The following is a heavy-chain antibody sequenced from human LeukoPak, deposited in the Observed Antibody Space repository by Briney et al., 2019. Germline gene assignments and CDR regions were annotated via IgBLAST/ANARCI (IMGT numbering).Heavy chain of an antibody. CDR3: ASAGRDDYFDY. CDR2: IYPGDSDT. V-gene: IGHV5-51*01. D-gene: IGHD5-24*01. CDR1: GYTFTSYW. Sequence: GESLKISCKGSGYTFTSYWIGWVRQLPGKGLELMRIIYPGDSDTRYSPSFQGQVSISADKSISTAYLQWSSLKASDSAMYYCASAGRDDYFDYWGQGTLVTVSS. J-gene: IGHJ4*02.